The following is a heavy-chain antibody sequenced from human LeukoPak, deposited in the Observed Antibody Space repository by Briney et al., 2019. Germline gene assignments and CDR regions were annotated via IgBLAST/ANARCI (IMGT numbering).Heavy chain of an antibody. CDR2: ISGSGGST. V-gene: IGHV3-23*01. CDR1: GFTFSSYA. CDR3: AKDYDFWSGYPFDY. J-gene: IGHJ4*02. Sequence: GGSLRLSCAASGFTFSSYAMSWVRQAPGKGLEWVSAISGSGGSTYYADSVKGRFTISRDNSKNTLCLQMNSLRAEDTAVYYCAKDYDFWSGYPFDYWGQGTLVTVSS. D-gene: IGHD3-3*01.